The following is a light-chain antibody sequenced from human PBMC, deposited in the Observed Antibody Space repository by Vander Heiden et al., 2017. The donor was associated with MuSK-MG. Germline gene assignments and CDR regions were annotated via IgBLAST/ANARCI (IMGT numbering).Light chain of an antibody. V-gene: IGLV2-23*02. CDR1: SSDVGNYDR. CDR3: CSYAGGSTFV. J-gene: IGLJ1*01. CDR2: DVR. Sequence: QSALTQPASMSGSPGQSVTISCTGTSSDVGNYDRVSWYRQAPGSAPRLIIYDVRGRPSGVPDRFSGSKSGNTASLTISGLQAEDEADYYCCSYAGGSTFVFGSGTKVTVL.